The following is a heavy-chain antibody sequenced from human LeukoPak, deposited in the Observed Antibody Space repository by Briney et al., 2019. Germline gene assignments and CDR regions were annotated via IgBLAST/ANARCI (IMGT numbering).Heavy chain of an antibody. J-gene: IGHJ4*02. CDR3: ATNGGNTMILLDY. V-gene: IGHV1-2*02. CDR1: GYTFTGYY. CDR2: IDPNSGGT. D-gene: IGHD3-22*01. Sequence: ASVKVSCKASGYTFTGYYMHWVRQAPGQGLEWMGWIDPNSGGTHYAQKFQGRVTMTRDTSISTAYMELSRLRSDDTAVYYCATNGGNTMILLDYWGQGTLVTVSS.